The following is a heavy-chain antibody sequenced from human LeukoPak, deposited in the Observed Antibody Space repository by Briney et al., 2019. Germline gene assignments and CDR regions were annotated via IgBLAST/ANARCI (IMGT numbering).Heavy chain of an antibody. CDR3: ARAGAMPHYYYYMDV. CDR1: GYTFTGYY. Sequence: ASVKVSCKASGYTFTGYYMHWVRQAPGQGLEWMGWINPNSGGTNYAQKFQGRVTMTRDTSISTAYMELSRLRSDDTAVYYCARAGAMPHYYYYMDVWGKGTTVTVSS. V-gene: IGHV1-2*02. CDR2: INPNSGGT. D-gene: IGHD2-2*01. J-gene: IGHJ6*03.